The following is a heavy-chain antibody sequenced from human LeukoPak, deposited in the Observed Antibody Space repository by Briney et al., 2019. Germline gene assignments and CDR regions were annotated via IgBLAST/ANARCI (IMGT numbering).Heavy chain of an antibody. CDR1: GGSISGNSFY. CDR2: IYYTGIT. Sequence: PSGTLSLTCTVSGGSISGNSFYWGWVRQPPGKGLEWIGNIYYTGITYYNPSLKSRVTISVDTSKNQFSLKLNSVTAADTAVYYCASPGITTFDYWGQGTLVTVSS. CDR3: ASPGITTFDY. V-gene: IGHV4-39*01. J-gene: IGHJ4*02. D-gene: IGHD3-22*01.